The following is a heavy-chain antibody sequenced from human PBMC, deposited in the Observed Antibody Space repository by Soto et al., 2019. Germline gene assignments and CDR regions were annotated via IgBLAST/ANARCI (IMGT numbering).Heavy chain of an antibody. CDR3: ARQEYGDYVFLDY. V-gene: IGHV4-31*03. Sequence: QVQLQESGPGLVKPSQTLSLTCTVSGVSISNDVYYWTWIRQYPGQGLEWVGYIYYTGSNYYNPSLTSRVMMSVDTSKNQFSLKLSYVTAADTAVYYCARQEYGDYVFLDYWGQGTLVTVSS. D-gene: IGHD4-17*01. CDR2: IYYTGSN. CDR1: GVSISNDVYY. J-gene: IGHJ4*02.